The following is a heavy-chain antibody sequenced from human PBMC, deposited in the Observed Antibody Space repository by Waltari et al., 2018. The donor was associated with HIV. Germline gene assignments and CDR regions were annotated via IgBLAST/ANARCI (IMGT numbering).Heavy chain of an antibody. Sequence: QVQLVESGGGVVQPGRSLRLSCAASGFTFSTYGMHWVRQAPGKGLEWVAVIWNDGTNKYYADSVKCRFTISRDNSKKTLYLQMNSLRAEDAAVYYCARDNQAADGGLDCWGQGTLVTVSS. J-gene: IGHJ4*02. CDR1: GFTFSTYG. V-gene: IGHV3-33*01. CDR3: ARDNQAADGGLDC. D-gene: IGHD6-13*01. CDR2: IWNDGTNK.